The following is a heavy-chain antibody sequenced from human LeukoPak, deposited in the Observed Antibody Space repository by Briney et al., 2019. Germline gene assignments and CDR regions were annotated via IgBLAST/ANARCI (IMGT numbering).Heavy chain of an antibody. CDR1: GFTFSSYG. CDR3: AKDPGEYSYGYLVSPDYYYYGMDV. V-gene: IGHV3-30*02. CDR2: IRYDGSNK. D-gene: IGHD5-18*01. Sequence: GGSLRLSCAASGFTFSSYGMHWVRQAPGKGLEWVAFIRYDGSNKYYADSVKGRVTISRDNSKNTLYLQMNSLRAEDTAVYYCAKDPGEYSYGYLVSPDYYYYGMDVWGQGTTVTVSS. J-gene: IGHJ6*02.